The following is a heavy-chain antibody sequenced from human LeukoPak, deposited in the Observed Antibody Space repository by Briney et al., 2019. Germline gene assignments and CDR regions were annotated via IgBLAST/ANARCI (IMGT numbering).Heavy chain of an antibody. CDR2: INHSGRT. J-gene: IGHJ4*02. CDR1: GGSFSGYY. V-gene: IGHV4-34*01. Sequence: SETLSLTCAVYGGSFSGYYWRWIRQPPGKGLEWIGEINHSGRTNYNPSLKSRVTISVDTSKNQFSLKLSSVTAADTAVYYCARGRAVAGSGGFPFDYWGQGTLVTVSS. CDR3: ARGRAVAGSGGFPFDY. D-gene: IGHD6-19*01.